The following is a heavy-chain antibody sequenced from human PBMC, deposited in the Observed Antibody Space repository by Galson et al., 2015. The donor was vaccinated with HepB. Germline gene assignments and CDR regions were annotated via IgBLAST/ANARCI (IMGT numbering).Heavy chain of an antibody. Sequence: SLRLSCAASGFTFSSYGMHWVRQAPGKGLEWVAVIWYDGSNKYYADSVKGRFTISRDNSKNTLYLQMNSLRAEDTAVYYCARGRYDFWSGYPNYYYYGMDVWGQGTTVTVSS. J-gene: IGHJ6*02. CDR1: GFTFSSYG. CDR2: IWYDGSNK. V-gene: IGHV3-33*01. D-gene: IGHD3-3*01. CDR3: ARGRYDFWSGYPNYYYYGMDV.